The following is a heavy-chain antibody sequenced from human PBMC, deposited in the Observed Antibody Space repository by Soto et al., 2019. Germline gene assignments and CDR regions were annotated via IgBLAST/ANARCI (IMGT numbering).Heavy chain of an antibody. Sequence: QVQLVESGGGVVQPGRSLRLSCAASGFTFSSYGMHWVRQAPGKGLEWVAVISYDGSNKYYADSVKGRFTISRDNSKNTLYLQMNSLRAEDTAVYYCAKDFGSLEWLFYFDYWGQGTLVTVSS. V-gene: IGHV3-30*18. J-gene: IGHJ4*02. CDR3: AKDFGSLEWLFYFDY. CDR2: ISYDGSNK. CDR1: GFTFSSYG. D-gene: IGHD3-3*01.